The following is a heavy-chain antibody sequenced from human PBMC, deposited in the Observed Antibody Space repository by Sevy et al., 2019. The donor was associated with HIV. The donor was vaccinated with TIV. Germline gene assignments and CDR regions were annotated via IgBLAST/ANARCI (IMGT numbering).Heavy chain of an antibody. D-gene: IGHD3-10*01. CDR1: GFTFSNAW. J-gene: IGHJ4*02. CDR3: TTPAGYGSGSYWAY. Sequence: GGSLRLSCAASGFTFSNAWMSWVRQAPGKGLEWVGRIKSKTDGGTTDYAAPVKGRFTISREDSKNTLYLQMNSLKTEDTAVYYCTTPAGYGSGSYWAYWGQGTLVTVSS. CDR2: IKSKTDGGTT. V-gene: IGHV3-15*01.